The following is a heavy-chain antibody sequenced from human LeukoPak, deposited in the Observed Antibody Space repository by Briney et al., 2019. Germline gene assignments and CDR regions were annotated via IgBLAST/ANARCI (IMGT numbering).Heavy chain of an antibody. CDR2: ISGSGDST. J-gene: IGHJ4*02. V-gene: IGHV3-23*01. CDR3: AKTRPLDSSSWSHGDY. Sequence: GGSLRLSCAASGFTFSSYAMSWVRQAPGKGLEWVSAISGSGDSTYYGDSVKGRFTISRDNSKNTLYLQMNSLKAEDTAVYYCAKTRPLDSSSWSHGDYWGQGTLVTVSS. CDR1: GFTFSSYA. D-gene: IGHD6-13*01.